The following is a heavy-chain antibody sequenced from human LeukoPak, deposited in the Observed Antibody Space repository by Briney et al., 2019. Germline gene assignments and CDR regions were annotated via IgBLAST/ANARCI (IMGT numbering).Heavy chain of an antibody. J-gene: IGHJ4*02. V-gene: IGHV4-28*01. D-gene: IGHD3-3*02. CDR2: IFYAGST. Sequence: SETLSLTCAVSGYSIISNHWWGWIRPPPGKGLAWIGYIFYAGSTYYNPSLKSRVTMSVDTSKNQFSLRLSSVTAVDTAVYYCARIGPILGAAWVDYWGQGTLVSVSS. CDR1: GYSIISNHW. CDR3: ARIGPILGAAWVDY.